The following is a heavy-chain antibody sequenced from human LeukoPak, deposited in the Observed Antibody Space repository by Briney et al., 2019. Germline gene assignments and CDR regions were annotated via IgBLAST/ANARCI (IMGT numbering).Heavy chain of an antibody. CDR3: ASVKRGYSYGYSDRSFDY. D-gene: IGHD5-18*01. J-gene: IGHJ4*02. CDR2: IDHSGST. V-gene: IGHV4-4*02. CDR1: GGSISSSNW. Sequence: PSETLSLTCAVSGGSISSSNWWSWVRQPPGKGLEWIGEIDHSGSTNYNPSLKSRVSISVDKSKKQFSLKLSSVTAADTAVYYCASVKRGYSYGYSDRSFDYWGQGTLVTVSS.